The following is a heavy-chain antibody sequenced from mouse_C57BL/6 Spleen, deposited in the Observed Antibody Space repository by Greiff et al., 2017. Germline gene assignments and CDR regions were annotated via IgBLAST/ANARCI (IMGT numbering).Heavy chain of an antibody. CDR3: ARRKVLGRGYYAMDY. D-gene: IGHD4-1*01. Sequence: EVQLQQSGPALVKPGASVKIPCKASGYTFTDYNMDWVKQSHGKSLEWIGDINPNNGGTISNQKFKGKATLTVDKSSSTAYMELRSLTSEDTAVYYCARRKVLGRGYYAMDYWGQGTSVTVSS. V-gene: IGHV1-18*01. J-gene: IGHJ4*01. CDR1: GYTFTDYN. CDR2: INPNNGGT.